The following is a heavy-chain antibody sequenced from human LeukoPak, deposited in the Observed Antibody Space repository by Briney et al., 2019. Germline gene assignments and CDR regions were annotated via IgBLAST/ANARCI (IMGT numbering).Heavy chain of an antibody. CDR2: IRSKANNYAT. V-gene: IGHV3-73*01. D-gene: IGHD3-10*01. Sequence: PGGSLRLSCAASGFTFSGSAMHWVRQASGKGLEWVGRIRSKANNYATAYAASVKGRFTISRDDSKNTAFLQMNSLKTEDTAVYYCTRPRITMVRGSLGVDWFDPWGQGTLVTVSS. CDR3: TRPRITMVRGSLGVDWFDP. CDR1: GFTFSGSA. J-gene: IGHJ5*02.